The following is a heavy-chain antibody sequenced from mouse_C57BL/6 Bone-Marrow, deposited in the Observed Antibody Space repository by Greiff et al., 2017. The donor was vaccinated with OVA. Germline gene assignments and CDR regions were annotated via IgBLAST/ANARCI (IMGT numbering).Heavy chain of an antibody. V-gene: IGHV1-64*01. CDR1: GYTFTSYW. CDR2: IHPTSGST. CDR3: ARKRRGRPMDY. J-gene: IGHJ4*01. Sequence: QVQLQQPGAELVKPGASVKLSCKASGYTFTSYWMHWVKQRPGQGLEWIGMIHPTSGSTNYNEKFKSKATLTVDKSSSTAYMQLSSLTSEDSAVYYYARKRRGRPMDYWGQGTSVTVSS.